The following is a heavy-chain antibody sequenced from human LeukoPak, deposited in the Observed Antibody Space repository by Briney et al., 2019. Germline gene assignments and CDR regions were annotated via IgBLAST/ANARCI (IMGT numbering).Heavy chain of an antibody. Sequence: ASVKVSCKASGYTFTSYDINWVRQATGQGLEWMGWMNPNSGNTGYAQKFQGRVTMTRSTSISTAYMELSSLRSEDTAVYYCARRWLSYYYYYYMDVWGKGTTVTVSS. D-gene: IGHD5-12*01. CDR1: GYTFTSYD. CDR2: MNPNSGNT. J-gene: IGHJ6*03. CDR3: ARRWLSYYYYYYMDV. V-gene: IGHV1-8*01.